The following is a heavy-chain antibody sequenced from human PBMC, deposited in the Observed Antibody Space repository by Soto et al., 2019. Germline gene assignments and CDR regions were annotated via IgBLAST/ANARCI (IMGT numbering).Heavy chain of an antibody. Sequence: SETLSLTCTVSGGSISSGDYSWSWVRQYPGKGLEWIGHIYNSGITYYNPSLKSRVVISIDTSRNQFSLRLNSLTAADRAVFFCARGVTVFGLVRRFWFDSWGQGTVVTVSS. CDR2: IYNSGIT. V-gene: IGHV4-30-4*01. D-gene: IGHD3-3*01. J-gene: IGHJ5*01. CDR3: ARGVTVFGLVRRFWFDS. CDR1: GGSISSGDYS.